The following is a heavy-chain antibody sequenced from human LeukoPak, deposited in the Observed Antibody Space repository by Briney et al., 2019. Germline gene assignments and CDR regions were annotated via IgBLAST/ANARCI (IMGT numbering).Heavy chain of an antibody. J-gene: IGHJ4*02. Sequence: GESLKISCKGSEYSFSSYWIGWVRQMPGKGLEWMGLIYPGDSDTRYSPSFRGQVTISADKSISTAYLQWSSLKASDTAMYYCARVSLEMRIARNFDYWGQGTLVTVSS. CDR3: ARVSLEMRIARNFDY. D-gene: IGHD5-24*01. V-gene: IGHV5-51*01. CDR1: EYSFSSYW. CDR2: IYPGDSDT.